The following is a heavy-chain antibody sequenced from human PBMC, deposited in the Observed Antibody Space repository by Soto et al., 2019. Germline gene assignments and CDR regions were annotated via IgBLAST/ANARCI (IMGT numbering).Heavy chain of an antibody. CDR2: ISGSGFKK. J-gene: IGHJ5*02. V-gene: IGHV3-23*01. D-gene: IGHD2-2*01. CDR1: GFTFDDYT. CDR3: AKNQGVAVVPLAVVCWLDA. Sequence: GGSLRLSCAASGFTFDDYTMHWVRQAPGKGLEWISSISGSGFKKYYADSVKGRFTISRDNSKSTVYMELNNLSAEDTAGDHGAKNQGVAVVPLAVVCWLDAWGQGSVVTV.